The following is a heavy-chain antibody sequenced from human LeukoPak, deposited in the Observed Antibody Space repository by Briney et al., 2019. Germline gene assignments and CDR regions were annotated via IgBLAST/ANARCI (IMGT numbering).Heavy chain of an antibody. D-gene: IGHD6-13*01. V-gene: IGHV1-18*01. CDR3: ARGLGLNVAALLNY. CDR2: ISVYNGDT. J-gene: IGHJ4*02. CDR1: GDSFTSYT. Sequence: ASVKVSCKASGDSFTSYTITWVRQAPGQGLEWMGWISVYNGDTKYAHQLQGRVTMTTDTSTSTVYMELRSLRSDDTAVYYCARGLGLNVAALLNYWYQGTLVTVSS.